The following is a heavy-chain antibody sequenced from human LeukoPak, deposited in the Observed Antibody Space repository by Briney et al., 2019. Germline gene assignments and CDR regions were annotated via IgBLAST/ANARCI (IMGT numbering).Heavy chain of an antibody. Sequence: GGSLRLSCAASGFTFSSYGMHWVRQAPGKGLEWVAVISYDGSNKYYADSVKGRFTISRDNSRNTLYLQMNSLRAEDTAVCYCAKDTRPDYGDYVFDYWGQGTLVTVSS. CDR2: ISYDGSNK. V-gene: IGHV3-30*18. D-gene: IGHD4-17*01. CDR1: GFTFSSYG. CDR3: AKDTRPDYGDYVFDY. J-gene: IGHJ4*02.